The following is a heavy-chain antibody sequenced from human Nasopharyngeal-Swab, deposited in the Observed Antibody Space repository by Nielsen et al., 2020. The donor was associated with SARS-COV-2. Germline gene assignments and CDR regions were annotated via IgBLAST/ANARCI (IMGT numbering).Heavy chain of an antibody. CDR3: ARTGTNSIGYYYYMDV. CDR1: GGSISSSSYY. D-gene: IGHD3-10*01. Sequence: SCTVSGGSISSSSYYWGWIRQPPGKGLEWIGSIYYSGSTYYNPSLKSRVTISVDTSKNQFSLKLSSVTAADTAVYYCARTGTNSIGYYYYMDVWGKGTTVTVSS. V-gene: IGHV4-39*01. J-gene: IGHJ6*03. CDR2: IYYSGST.